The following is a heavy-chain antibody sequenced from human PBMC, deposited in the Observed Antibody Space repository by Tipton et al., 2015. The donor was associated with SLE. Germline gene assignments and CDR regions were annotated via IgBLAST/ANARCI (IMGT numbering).Heavy chain of an antibody. D-gene: IGHD3-16*01. CDR2: IFTDGST. CDR1: GASINSGTYY. V-gene: IGHV4-61*02. J-gene: IGHJ5*02. CDR3: ARGLRGVMTGDWFDP. Sequence: TLSLTCTVSGASINSGTYYWTWIRQPAGKGLEWIGRIFTDGSTNYDRSLRSRATISLDTSKNQFSLKLSSVTAADTAVYYCARGLRGVMTGDWFDPWGQGTLVTVSS.